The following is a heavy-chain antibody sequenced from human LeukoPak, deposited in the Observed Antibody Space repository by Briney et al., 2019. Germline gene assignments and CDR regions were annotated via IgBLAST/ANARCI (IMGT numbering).Heavy chain of an antibody. J-gene: IGHJ5*02. CDR3: PRRPYYDFWSGYRFDP. Sequence: PSETLSLTCTVSGGSISSSSYYWGWIRQPPRKGLEWIGSIYYSGSTYYNPSLKSRVTISVDTSKNQFSLKLSSVTAADTAVYYCPRRPYYDFWSGYRFDPWGQGTLVTVSS. V-gene: IGHV4-39*01. CDR2: IYYSGST. CDR1: GGSISSSSYY. D-gene: IGHD3-3*01.